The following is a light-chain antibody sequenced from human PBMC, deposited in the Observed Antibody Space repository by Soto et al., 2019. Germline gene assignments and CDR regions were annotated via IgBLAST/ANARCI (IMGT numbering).Light chain of an antibody. CDR1: SSDIGRYKF. CDR2: EAT. V-gene: IGLV2-14*01. J-gene: IGLJ1*01. Sequence: QSALTQPASVSASPGQSITISCTGTSSDIGRYKFVSWYQHHPGKAPKLIIYEATKRPSGVPYRFSGSKSGNTASLTISGLQAEDEADYYCTSYTITSPYVFGSGTKLTVL. CDR3: TSYTITSPYV.